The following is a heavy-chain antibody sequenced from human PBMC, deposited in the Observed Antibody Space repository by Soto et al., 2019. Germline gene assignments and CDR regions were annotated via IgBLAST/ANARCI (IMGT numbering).Heavy chain of an antibody. J-gene: IGHJ6*02. CDR2: IYHSGST. Sequence: SETLSLTCAVSGGSISSSNWWSWVRQPPGKGLEWIGEIYHSGSTNYNPSLKSRVTISVDKSKNQFSLKLSSVTAADTAVYYCARDRGIAAAGLYYYYYGMDVWGQGTTVTV. CDR1: GGSISSSNW. CDR3: ARDRGIAAAGLYYYYYGMDV. V-gene: IGHV4-4*02. D-gene: IGHD6-13*01.